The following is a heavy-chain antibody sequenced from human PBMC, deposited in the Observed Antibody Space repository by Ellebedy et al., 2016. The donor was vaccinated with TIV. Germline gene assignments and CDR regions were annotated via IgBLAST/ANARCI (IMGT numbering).Heavy chain of an antibody. V-gene: IGHV1-69*13. J-gene: IGHJ2*01. Sequence: AASVKVSCKASGGTFSTYAISWVRQAPGQGLEWLGGTIPMFGTANFAQRFQGRVTITADESRSTAYMELSSLRSEDTAVYSCAGDRAPIGRNWYFDLWGRGTLVTVSS. D-gene: IGHD5-24*01. CDR1: GGTFSTYA. CDR2: TIPMFGTA. CDR3: AGDRAPIGRNWYFDL.